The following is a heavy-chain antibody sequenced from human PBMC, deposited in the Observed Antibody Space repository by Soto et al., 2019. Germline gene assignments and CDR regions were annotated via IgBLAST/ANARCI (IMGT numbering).Heavy chain of an antibody. Sequence: QLQLQESGPGLVKPSETLSLTCTVSGGSISSSSYYWGWIRQPPGEGLEWIGSIYYSGSTYYNPSLKSRVAISVNTSKNQFALKLSSVTAADTAVDYCARHVEQWLVEWGYWGQGTLVTVSS. CDR2: IYYSGST. CDR1: GGSISSSSYY. D-gene: IGHD6-19*01. V-gene: IGHV4-39*01. CDR3: ARHVEQWLVEWGY. J-gene: IGHJ4*02.